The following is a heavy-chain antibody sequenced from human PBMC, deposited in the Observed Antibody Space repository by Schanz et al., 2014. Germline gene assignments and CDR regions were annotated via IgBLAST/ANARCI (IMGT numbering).Heavy chain of an antibody. CDR3: ARVHSATYHYNSPGAFDI. Sequence: QLMQSGSEVRKPGASVKVSCKASGYIFGSHGMTWVRQAPGQGPELMGWINAHTGNTQYAQKCQGRVNMTRDSVTTTGQLELTRVRTDDTAIYYCARVHSATYHYNSPGAFDIWGQGTRVTVSS. CDR2: INAHTGNT. CDR1: GYIFGSHG. J-gene: IGHJ3*02. V-gene: IGHV1-18*01. D-gene: IGHD3-10*01.